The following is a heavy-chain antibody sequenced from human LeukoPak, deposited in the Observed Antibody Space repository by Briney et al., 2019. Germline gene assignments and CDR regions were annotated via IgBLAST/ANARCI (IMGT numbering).Heavy chain of an antibody. D-gene: IGHD3-16*01. J-gene: IGHJ4*02. Sequence: PGGSLRLSCAASGFTFSSYDMTWVRQAPGKGLEWVANIKEDGSEKYYVDSVKGRFTISRDNAKNSLFLQMNSLRAEDTAVYYCARTLRGGGALDYWGQGTLVTVSS. CDR3: ARTLRGGGALDY. CDR1: GFTFSSYD. V-gene: IGHV3-7*03. CDR2: IKEDGSEK.